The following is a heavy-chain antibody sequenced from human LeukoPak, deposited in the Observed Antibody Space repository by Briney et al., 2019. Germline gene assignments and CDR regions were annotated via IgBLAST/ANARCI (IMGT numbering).Heavy chain of an antibody. Sequence: PSETLSLTCTVSGGSINSYYWSWIRQPPGKGLEWIVCIHYSGSTNYNPSLKSRVTISLDTSKNQFSLRLSSVTAADTAVYYCARVRDRSSYFYDFDYWGQGTLVTVSS. CDR2: IHYSGST. V-gene: IGHV4-59*01. D-gene: IGHD3-22*01. J-gene: IGHJ4*02. CDR1: GGSINSYY. CDR3: ARVRDRSSYFYDFDY.